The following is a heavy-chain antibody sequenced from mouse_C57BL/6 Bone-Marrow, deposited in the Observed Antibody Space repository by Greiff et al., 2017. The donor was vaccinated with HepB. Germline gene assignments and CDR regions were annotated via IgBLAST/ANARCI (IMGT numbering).Heavy chain of an antibody. Sequence: QVQLQQPGAELVMPGASVKLSCKASGYTFTSYWMHWVKQRPGQGLEWIGEIDPSDSYTNYNQKFKGKSTLTVDKSSSTAYMQLSSLTSEDSAVYYCARQHRLRFDYWGQGTTLTVSS. CDR3: ARQHRLRFDY. CDR2: IDPSDSYT. CDR1: GYTFTSYW. J-gene: IGHJ2*01. V-gene: IGHV1-69*01. D-gene: IGHD3-2*02.